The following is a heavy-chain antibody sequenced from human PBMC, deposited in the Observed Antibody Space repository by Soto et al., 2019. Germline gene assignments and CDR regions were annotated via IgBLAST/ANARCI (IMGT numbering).Heavy chain of an antibody. J-gene: IGHJ6*02. D-gene: IGHD5-12*01. CDR1: GYTFTTYD. Sequence: SVKVSCKACGYTFTTYDIDWVGQATGQGLEWMVWMNPNSANKGYAQRFQGRVIMTSNNNISTAYMEQTSLRSEDTAVYYCARKYSSSSYYSGMDVWGQGTTVTVSS. CDR3: ARKYSSSSYYSGMDV. V-gene: IGHV1-8*01. CDR2: MNPNSANK.